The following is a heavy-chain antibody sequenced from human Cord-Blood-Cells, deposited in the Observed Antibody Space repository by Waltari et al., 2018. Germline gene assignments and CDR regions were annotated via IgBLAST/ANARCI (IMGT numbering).Heavy chain of an antibody. Sequence: QVQLQQWGAGLLKPSETLSLTCAVYGGSFGGYYWSWIRQPPGKGLEWIGEINHSGSTNYNPSLKSRVTISVDTSKNQFSLKLSSVTAADTAVYYCARVPASTVVTDYWGQGTLVTVSS. J-gene: IGHJ4*02. D-gene: IGHD4-17*01. CDR3: ARVPASTVVTDY. CDR1: GGSFGGYY. CDR2: INHSGST. V-gene: IGHV4-34*01.